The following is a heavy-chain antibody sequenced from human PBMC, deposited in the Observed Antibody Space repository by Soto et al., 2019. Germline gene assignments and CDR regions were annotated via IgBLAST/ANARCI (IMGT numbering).Heavy chain of an antibody. V-gene: IGHV4-30-2*01. J-gene: IGHJ6*02. CDR2: IYHSGST. D-gene: IGHD2-15*01. CDR3: ARGIVGYGMDV. CDR1: GGSISSGGYS. Sequence: SETLSLTCAVSGGSISSGGYSWSWIRQPPGKGLEWIGYIYHSGSTYYNPSLKSRVTISVDRSKNQFSLKLSSVTAADTAVYYCARGIVGYGMDVWGQGTTVTVSS.